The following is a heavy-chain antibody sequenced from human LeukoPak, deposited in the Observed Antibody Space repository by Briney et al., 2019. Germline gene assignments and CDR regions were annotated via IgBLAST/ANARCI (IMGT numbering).Heavy chain of an antibody. D-gene: IGHD3-22*01. CDR1: GYTFTSYD. CDR3: ARTTYYYDSSGYSHFDY. Sequence: ASVKVSCKASGYTFTSYDINWVRQATGQGLEWMGWMNPNSGNTGYAQKFQGRVTITRNTSISTAYMELSSLTSEDTAMYYCARTTYYYDSSGYSHFDYWGQGTLVTVSS. V-gene: IGHV1-8*03. J-gene: IGHJ4*02. CDR2: MNPNSGNT.